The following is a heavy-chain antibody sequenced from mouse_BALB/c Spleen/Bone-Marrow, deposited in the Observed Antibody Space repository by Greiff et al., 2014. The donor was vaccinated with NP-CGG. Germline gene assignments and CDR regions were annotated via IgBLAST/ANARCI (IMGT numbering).Heavy chain of an antibody. V-gene: IGHV1S56*01. CDR1: GYTFTSYD. D-gene: IGHD2-3*01. Sequence: VKLMESGPELVKPGALVKISCKASGYTFTSYDINWVKQRPGQGLEWIGWIYPGDGSTKYNEKFKGKATLTADRSSSTAYMQLSSLTSENSAVYFCARSDDCFPYSFDSWGQGTTLTVSS. CDR2: IYPGDGST. J-gene: IGHJ2*01. CDR3: ARSDDCFPYSFDS.